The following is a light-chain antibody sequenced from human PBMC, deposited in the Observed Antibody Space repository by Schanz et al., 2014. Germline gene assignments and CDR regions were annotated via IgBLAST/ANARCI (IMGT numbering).Light chain of an antibody. CDR1: SDVVEGYNF. Sequence: QSALTQPPSASGSPGQSVTISCTATSDVVEGYNFVSWYQQHPGRAPKLLIYEVRQRPSGVSDRFSGSKSGYTASLTVSGLQADDEADYYCCSYAGSYTLVFGGGTKVTVL. CDR3: CSYAGSYTLV. CDR2: EVR. J-gene: IGLJ2*01. V-gene: IGLV2-8*01.